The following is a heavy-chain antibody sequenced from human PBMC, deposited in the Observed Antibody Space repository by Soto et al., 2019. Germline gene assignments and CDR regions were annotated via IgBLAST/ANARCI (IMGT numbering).Heavy chain of an antibody. CDR1: GGSISSSSYY. CDR3: AIELRGTVGLRGDI. Sequence: QLQLQESGPGLVKPSETLSLTCTVSGGSISSSSYYWGWIRQPPGKGLEWIGTVYYTGSTYYNPFFKSRVTISVDTSKNQFSLKLSSVTAADTAVYYCAIELRGTVGLRGDIWGQGTMVTVSS. CDR2: VYYTGST. V-gene: IGHV4-39*02. J-gene: IGHJ3*02. D-gene: IGHD1-26*01.